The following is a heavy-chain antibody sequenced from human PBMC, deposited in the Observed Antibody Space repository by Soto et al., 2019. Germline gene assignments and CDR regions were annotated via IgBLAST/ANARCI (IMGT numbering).Heavy chain of an antibody. CDR2: ISSSSSYI. CDR3: ARDQLSSSWDYYYYYGMDV. V-gene: IGHV3-21*01. CDR1: GFTFSSYS. D-gene: IGHD6-13*01. Sequence: KPGGSLRLSCAASGFTFSSYSMNWVRQAPGKGLEWVSSISSSSSYIYYADSVKGRFTISRDNAKNSLYLQMNSLRAEDTAVYYCARDQLSSSWDYYYYYGMDVWGQGTTVTVSS. J-gene: IGHJ6*02.